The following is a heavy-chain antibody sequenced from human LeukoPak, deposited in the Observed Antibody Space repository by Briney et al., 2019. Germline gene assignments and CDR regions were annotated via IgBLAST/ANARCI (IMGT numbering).Heavy chain of an antibody. V-gene: IGHV4-61*02. D-gene: IGHD3-22*01. CDR3: ARSLPDYYYDSSGYPYYFDY. CDR2: IYTSEST. J-gene: IGHJ4*02. CDR1: GGSISSSNYY. Sequence: SQTLSLTCSVSGGSISSSNYYWSWIRQPAGKGLEWIGRIYTSESTTYNPSLKSRVTISVDTSRNQFSLKLSAVTAADTAVYYCARSLPDYYYDSSGYPYYFDYWGQGTLVTVSS.